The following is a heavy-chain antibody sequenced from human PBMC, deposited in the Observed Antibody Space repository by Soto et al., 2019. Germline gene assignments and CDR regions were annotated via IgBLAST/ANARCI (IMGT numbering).Heavy chain of an antibody. CDR3: ARGVGSGSYYNQYNWFDP. J-gene: IGHJ5*02. CDR1: GGTFSRYS. CDR2: IIPIFGIT. D-gene: IGHD3-10*01. Sequence: GASVKVSFKASGGTFSRYSITWVRQAPGHGLEWIGRIIPIFGITSYAQKFQGRVTITADESTSTAYMKLRSLRSDDTAVYYCARGVGSGSYYNQYNWFDPWGQGTLVTVSS. V-gene: IGHV1-69*13.